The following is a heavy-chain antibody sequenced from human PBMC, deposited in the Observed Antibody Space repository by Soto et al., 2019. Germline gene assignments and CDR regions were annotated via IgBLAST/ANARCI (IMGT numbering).Heavy chain of an antibody. CDR2: IKSKTDGGTT. D-gene: IGHD2-2*01. J-gene: IGHJ6*02. V-gene: IGHV3-15*01. CDR1: GFTFSNAW. CDR3: RGVPAAGSPSKYYYYYGMDV. Sequence: GGSLRLSCAASGFTFSNAWMSWVRQAPGKGLEWVGRIKSKTDGGTTDYAAPVKGRFTISRDDSKNTLYLQMNSLKTEDTAVYYCRGVPAAGSPSKYYYYYGMDVWGQGTTVTVSS.